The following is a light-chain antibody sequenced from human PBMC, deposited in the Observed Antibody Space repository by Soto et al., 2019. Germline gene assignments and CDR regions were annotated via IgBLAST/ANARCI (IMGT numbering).Light chain of an antibody. CDR1: HCIRTY. CDR2: SAS. CDR3: LQVDVYPWT. J-gene: IGKJ1*01. V-gene: IGKV1-9*01. Sequence: IHLTHSPSSLSSSVLDIFTITCRASHCIRTYLAWYQQKPGKAPKLLIYSASTLQSGVPSRFSGSGSGTDFTLTISSLQPEDFATYYCLQVDVYPWTFGQGTKVDIK.